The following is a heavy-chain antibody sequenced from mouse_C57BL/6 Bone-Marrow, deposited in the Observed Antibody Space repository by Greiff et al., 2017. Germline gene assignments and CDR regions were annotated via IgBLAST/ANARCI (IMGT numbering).Heavy chain of an antibody. Sequence: EVKLVESGGGLVKPGGSLKLSCAASGFTFSSYAMSWVRQTPEKRLEWVATISDGGSYTYYTDNVKGRFTISRDNAKNNLYLQMSHLKSEDTAMYYCAGGYLYAMDYWGQGTSVTVSS. D-gene: IGHD2-2*01. CDR2: ISDGGSYT. CDR3: AGGYLYAMDY. V-gene: IGHV5-4*03. J-gene: IGHJ4*01. CDR1: GFTFSSYA.